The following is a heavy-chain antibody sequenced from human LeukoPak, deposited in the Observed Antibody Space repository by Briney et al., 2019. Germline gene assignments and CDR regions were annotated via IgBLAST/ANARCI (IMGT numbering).Heavy chain of an antibody. J-gene: IGHJ4*02. CDR1: GGTFSSYA. D-gene: IGHD5-18*01. CDR3: ARDDVDTAIAYFDY. CDR2: IIPIFGTA. Sequence: ASVNVSCKASGGTFSSYAISWVRQAAGQGLEWMGGIIPIFGTANYAQKFQGRVTITADKSTSTAYMELSSLRSEDTAVYYCARDDVDTAIAYFDYWGQRTLVTVSS. V-gene: IGHV1-69*06.